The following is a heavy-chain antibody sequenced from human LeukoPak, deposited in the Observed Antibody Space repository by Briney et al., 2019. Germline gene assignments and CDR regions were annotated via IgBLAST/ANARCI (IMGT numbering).Heavy chain of an antibody. CDR2: INSDGSST. CDR3: ATGITGTFGNRDY. Sequence: PGRSLRLSCAASGFTFSSYWMHWVRQAPGKGLVWVSRINSDGSSTSYADSVKGRFTISRDNAKNTLYLQMNSLRAEDTAVYYCATGITGTFGNRDYWGQGTLVTVSS. CDR1: GFTFSSYW. V-gene: IGHV3-74*01. D-gene: IGHD1-7*01. J-gene: IGHJ4*02.